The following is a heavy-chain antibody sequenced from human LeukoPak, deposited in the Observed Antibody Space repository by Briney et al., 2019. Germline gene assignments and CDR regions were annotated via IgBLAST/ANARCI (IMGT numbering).Heavy chain of an antibody. J-gene: IGHJ3*02. D-gene: IGHD7-27*01. V-gene: IGHV4-39*01. CDR1: GGSISSSSYY. Sequence: SETLSLTCTVSGGSISSSSYYWGWIRQPPGKGLEWIGSIYYSGSTYYNPSLKSRVTISVDTSKNQFSLKLSSVTAADTAVYYCARKHFFGQLGIDDAFDIWGQGTMVTVSS. CDR3: ARKHFFGQLGIDDAFDI. CDR2: IYYSGST.